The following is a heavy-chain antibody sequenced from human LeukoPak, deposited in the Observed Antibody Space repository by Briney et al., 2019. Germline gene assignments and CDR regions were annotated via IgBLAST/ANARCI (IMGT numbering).Heavy chain of an antibody. CDR2: INPSGGST. Sequence: ASVKVSCKASGYSLTTYYMHWVRQAPGQGLEWMAIINPSGGSTNYAQKFQDRVTMTRDTSTSTVYMELSSLRSEDTAVYYCARGYCTNGVCRTFDIWGQGTLVTDSS. CDR1: GYSLTTYY. CDR3: ARGYCTNGVCRTFDI. D-gene: IGHD2-8*01. V-gene: IGHV1-46*01. J-gene: IGHJ4*02.